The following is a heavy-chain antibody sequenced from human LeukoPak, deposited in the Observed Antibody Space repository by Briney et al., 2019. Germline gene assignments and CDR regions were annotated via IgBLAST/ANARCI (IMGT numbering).Heavy chain of an antibody. J-gene: IGHJ6*02. V-gene: IGHV3-7*01. CDR3: ARPPGRSSSWDWGLSQYYYYYYGMDV. Sequence: GGSLRLSCAASGFTFSSYWMSWVRQAPGKGLEWVANIKQDGSVKYYVDSVKGRFTISRDNAKNSLYLQMNSLRAEDTAVYYCARPPGRSSSWDWGLSQYYYYYYGMDVWGQGTTVTVSS. D-gene: IGHD6-13*01. CDR2: IKQDGSVK. CDR1: GFTFSSYW.